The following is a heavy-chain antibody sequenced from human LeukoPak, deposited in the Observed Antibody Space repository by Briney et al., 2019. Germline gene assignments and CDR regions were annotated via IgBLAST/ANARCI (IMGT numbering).Heavy chain of an antibody. D-gene: IGHD1-14*01. Sequence: ASVKVSCKASGGTFSSYAISWVRQAPGQGLEWMGGIIPIFGTANYAQKFQGRVTITTDKSTSTAYMELSSLRSEDTAVYYCASQSSRSGTEGFDYWGQGTLVTVSS. CDR2: IIPIFGTA. CDR3: ASQSSRSGTEGFDY. J-gene: IGHJ4*02. CDR1: GGTFSSYA. V-gene: IGHV1-69*05.